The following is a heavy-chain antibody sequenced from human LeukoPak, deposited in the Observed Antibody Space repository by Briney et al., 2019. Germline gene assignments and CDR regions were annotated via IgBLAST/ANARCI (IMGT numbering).Heavy chain of an antibody. CDR3: ARDFGAGGLIVVVMTLDY. V-gene: IGHV1-2*02. CDR2: INPNSGGT. CDR1: GYTFTSYG. D-gene: IGHD3-22*01. Sequence: GASVKVSCKASGYTFTSYGISWVRQAPGQGLEWMGWINPNSGGTNYAQKFQGRVTMTRDTSISTAYMELSRLRSDDTAVYYCARDFGAGGLIVVVMTLDYWGQGTLVTVSS. J-gene: IGHJ4*02.